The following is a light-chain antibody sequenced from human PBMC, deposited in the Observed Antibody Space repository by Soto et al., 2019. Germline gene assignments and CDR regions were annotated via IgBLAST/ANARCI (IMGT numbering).Light chain of an antibody. V-gene: IGKV1-6*01. CDR2: AAT. CDR3: LQDYTYPFT. J-gene: IGKJ3*01. Sequence: AIPMTQSPSSLSASVGDRVTITCRASQGIRNDLGWYQQKPGKAPKLLIYAATSLPSGVPSRFSGSGSGTEFTLTISSLQPEDFATYYCLQDYTYPFTFGPGTKVDIK. CDR1: QGIRND.